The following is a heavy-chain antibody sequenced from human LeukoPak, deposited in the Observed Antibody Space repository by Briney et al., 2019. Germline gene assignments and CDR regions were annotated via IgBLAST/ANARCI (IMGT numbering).Heavy chain of an antibody. D-gene: IGHD2-2*01. CDR1: GGTFISYA. CDR3: ARDQYCSSTSCYEPENRNHFDY. CDR2: TIPIFGTA. Sequence: SVTVSFKASGGTFISYAISWVRQAPGQGLEWMGGTIPIFGTANYAQKFQGRVTITADESTSTAYMELSSLRSEDTAVYYCARDQYCSSTSCYEPENRNHFDYWGQGTLVTVSS. J-gene: IGHJ4*02. V-gene: IGHV1-69*13.